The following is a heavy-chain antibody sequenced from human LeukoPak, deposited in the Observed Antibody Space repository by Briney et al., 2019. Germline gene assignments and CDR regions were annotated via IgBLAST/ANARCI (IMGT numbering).Heavy chain of an antibody. V-gene: IGHV3-21*04. CDR1: GFTFSSYS. D-gene: IGHD3-22*01. Sequence: PGGSLRLSCAASGFTFSSYSMNWVRQAPGKGLEWVSSISSSSSYIYYADSVKGRFTISRDNAKNSLYLQMNSLRAEDTAVYYCARTKLDSSGYYPWWGQGTLVTVSS. J-gene: IGHJ4*02. CDR3: ARTKLDSSGYYPW. CDR2: ISSSSSYI.